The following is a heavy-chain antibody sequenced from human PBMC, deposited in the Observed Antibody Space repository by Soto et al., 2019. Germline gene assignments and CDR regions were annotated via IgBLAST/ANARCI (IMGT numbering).Heavy chain of an antibody. CDR3: TTGPNLRPLAAFDI. J-gene: IGHJ3*02. CDR1: GFSVTNAW. V-gene: IGHV3-15*01. Sequence: PGGSLRLSCAAFGFSVTNAWMTWVRQGPGKGLEWVGRIKSKSDGGTIDYAAPVKGRFTISRDDSKNTLYLQMNSLKTEDTAVYYCTTGPNLRPLAAFDIWGQGTVVTVSS. CDR2: IKSKSDGGTI.